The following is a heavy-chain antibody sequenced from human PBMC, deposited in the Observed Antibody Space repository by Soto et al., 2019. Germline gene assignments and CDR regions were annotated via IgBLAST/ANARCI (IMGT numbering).Heavy chain of an antibody. Sequence: SETLSLTCTVSGGSISNYYWSWIRQPPGKGLEWIGYIYYSGGTNYNPSLKSRVTISVDTSKNQFSLKLSSVTAADTAVYYCARGAQEYVGWFDPWGQGTLVTVS. CDR3: ARGAQEYVGWFDP. V-gene: IGHV4-59*01. CDR2: IYYSGGT. CDR1: GGSISNYY. J-gene: IGHJ5*02. D-gene: IGHD1-26*01.